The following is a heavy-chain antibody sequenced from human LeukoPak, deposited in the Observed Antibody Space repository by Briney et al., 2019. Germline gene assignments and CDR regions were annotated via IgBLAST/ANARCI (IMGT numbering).Heavy chain of an antibody. CDR3: ARREYYDYVWGSYLEGGAFDI. CDR1: GGSISSSSYY. V-gene: IGHV4-39*01. CDR2: IYYSGST. J-gene: IGHJ3*02. Sequence: PSETLSLTCTVSGGSISSSSYYWGWIRQPPGKVLEWLGSIYYSGSTYYNPSLKSRVTISVDTSKNQFSLKLSSVTAADTAVYYCARREYYDYVWGSYLEGGAFDIWGQGTMVTVSS. D-gene: IGHD3-16*02.